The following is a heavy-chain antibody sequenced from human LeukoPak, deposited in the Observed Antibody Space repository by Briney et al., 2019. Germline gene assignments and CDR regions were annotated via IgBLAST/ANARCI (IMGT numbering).Heavy chain of an antibody. CDR2: ISGSGGST. D-gene: IGHD6-13*01. CDR3: AKASRRIAAAGTVRYYYYMDV. J-gene: IGHJ6*03. CDR1: GFTFSSYA. V-gene: IGHV3-23*01. Sequence: PGGSLRLSCAASGFTFSSYAMSWVRQAPGKGLEWVSAISGSGGSTYYADSVKGRFTISRDNSKNTLHLQMNSLRAEDTAVYYCAKASRRIAAAGTVRYYYYMDVWGKGTTVTVSS.